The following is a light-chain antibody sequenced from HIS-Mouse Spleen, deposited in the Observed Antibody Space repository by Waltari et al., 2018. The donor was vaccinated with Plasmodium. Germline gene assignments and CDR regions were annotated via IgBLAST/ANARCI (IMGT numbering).Light chain of an antibody. CDR3: LQDYNYPYT. CDR2: AAS. V-gene: IGKV1-6*01. CDR1: QGIRND. J-gene: IGKJ2*01. Sequence: AIQMTQSPSSLSASVGDRVTITCRASQGIRNDLGWYQQKPGKAPKLLISAASSLQSGVPSRFSGSRSSTDFTLTISSLQPEDFATYYCLQDYNYPYTFGQGTKLEIK.